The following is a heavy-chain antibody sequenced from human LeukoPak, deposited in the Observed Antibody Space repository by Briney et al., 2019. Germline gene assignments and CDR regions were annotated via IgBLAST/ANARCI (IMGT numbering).Heavy chain of an antibody. V-gene: IGHV4-34*01. J-gene: IGHJ4*02. Sequence: SETLSLTCAVYGGSFSGYYWSWIRQPPGKGLEWIGEINHSGSTNYNPSLKSRVTISVDTSKSQFSLKLSSVTAADTAVYYCARERLGNMVRGVMARLFDYWGQGTLVTVSS. CDR2: INHSGST. CDR1: GGSFSGYY. CDR3: ARERLGNMVRGVMARLFDY. D-gene: IGHD3-10*01.